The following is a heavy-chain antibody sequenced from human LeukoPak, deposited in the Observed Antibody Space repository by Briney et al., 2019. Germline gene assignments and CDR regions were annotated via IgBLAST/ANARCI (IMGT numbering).Heavy chain of an antibody. Sequence: ASVKVSCKASGYTFTSYGISWVRQAPGQGLEWMGWINPNSGGTNYAQKFQGRVTMTRDTSISTAYMELSRLRSDDTAVYYCARDRNGDYDAFDIWGQGTMVTVSS. CDR1: GYTFTSYG. J-gene: IGHJ3*02. V-gene: IGHV1-2*02. D-gene: IGHD4-17*01. CDR2: INPNSGGT. CDR3: ARDRNGDYDAFDI.